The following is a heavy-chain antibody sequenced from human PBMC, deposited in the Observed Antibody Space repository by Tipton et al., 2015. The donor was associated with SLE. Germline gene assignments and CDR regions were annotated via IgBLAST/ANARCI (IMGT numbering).Heavy chain of an antibody. V-gene: IGHV3-21*01. J-gene: IGHJ4*02. Sequence: SLRLSCAASGFTFSSYSMNWVRQAPGKGLEWVSSISSSSSYIYYADSVKGRFTISRDNAKNSLYLQMNSLRAEDTAVYHCASPAGGEKGYFDYWGQGTLVTVSS. CDR1: GFTFSSYS. CDR2: ISSSSSYI. D-gene: IGHD4-17*01. CDR3: ASPAGGEKGYFDY.